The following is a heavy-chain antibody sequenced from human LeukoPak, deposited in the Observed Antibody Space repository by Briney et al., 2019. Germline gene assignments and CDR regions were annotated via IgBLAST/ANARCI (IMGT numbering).Heavy chain of an antibody. CDR2: IYYSGTT. Sequence: TSETLSLTCTVSGGSISNYYWTWIRQPPGKGLEWFGHIYYSGTTNYSPALKSRVTLSVDTSKNQFSLKLTSVTAADTAVYYCARVNYDFWSGYLGQGYMDVWGKGTTVTVSS. CDR1: GGSISNYY. V-gene: IGHV4-59*01. CDR3: ARVNYDFWSGYLGQGYMDV. J-gene: IGHJ6*03. D-gene: IGHD3-3*01.